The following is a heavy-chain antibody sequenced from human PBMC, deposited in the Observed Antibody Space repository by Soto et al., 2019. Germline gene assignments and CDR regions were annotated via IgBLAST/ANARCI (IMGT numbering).Heavy chain of an antibody. V-gene: IGHV3-23*01. CDR1: GFTFSSYA. CDR3: TKVGGTSLPPIPVDY. D-gene: IGHD2-2*02. Sequence: EVQLLEAGGGLVQPGGSLRLSCAASGFTFSSYAMNWVRQAPGKGLEWVSNISGSGGNTYYADSVKGRFTIPRDNSKSTLYLQMNSLRAEDTALYYCTKVGGTSLPPIPVDYWGQGTQVTVSS. CDR2: ISGSGGNT. J-gene: IGHJ4*02.